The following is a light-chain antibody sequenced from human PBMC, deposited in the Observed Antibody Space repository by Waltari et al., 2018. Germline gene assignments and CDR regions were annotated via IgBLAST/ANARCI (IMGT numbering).Light chain of an antibody. Sequence: SYELTQPPSVSVSPGQTASTPCSGDNLGDKYVSWYQLKPGQSPVLVIYQDSQRPSGIPERFSGSNSGNTATLTISGTQAMDEADYYCQAWDSSTVVFGGGTKLTVL. V-gene: IGLV3-1*01. J-gene: IGLJ2*01. CDR2: QDS. CDR3: QAWDSSTVV. CDR1: NLGDKY.